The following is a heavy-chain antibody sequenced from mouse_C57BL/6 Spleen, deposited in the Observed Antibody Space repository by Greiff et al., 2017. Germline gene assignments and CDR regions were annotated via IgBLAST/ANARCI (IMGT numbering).Heavy chain of an antibody. D-gene: IGHD2-2*01. CDR3: TTSSDGYDFDY. CDR2: IDPEDGDT. J-gene: IGHJ2*01. V-gene: IGHV14-1*01. CDR1: GFNITDYY. Sequence: VQLQQSGAELVRPGASVKFSCTASGFNITDYYMHWVKQRPEQGLEWIGRIDPEDGDTEYAPKFQGKATMTADTSSNTAYLQLSSLTSEDTAVYYCTTSSDGYDFDYWGQGTTLTGSA.